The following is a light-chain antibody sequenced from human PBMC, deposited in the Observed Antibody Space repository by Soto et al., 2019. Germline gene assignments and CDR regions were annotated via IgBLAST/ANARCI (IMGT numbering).Light chain of an antibody. J-gene: IGKJ3*01. V-gene: IGKV3-20*01. CDR3: QQFGSSPGFT. CDR2: GAS. Sequence: EIVLTQSPGTLSLSPGERATLSCRASQNINSRYLAWYQQKPGQAPRLLIYGASSRATGIPDRFSGSGSRTDFTLTISRLEPEDFAVYYCQQFGSSPGFTFGPGTKVDIK. CDR1: QNINSRY.